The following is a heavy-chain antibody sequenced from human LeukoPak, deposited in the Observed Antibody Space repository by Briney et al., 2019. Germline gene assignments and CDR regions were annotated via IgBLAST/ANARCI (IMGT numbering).Heavy chain of an antibody. CDR2: ISSSGSTI. CDR3: ARVPGDYGGAFDI. CDR1: GFTFSSYV. J-gene: IGHJ3*02. V-gene: IGHV3-48*04. D-gene: IGHD4-17*01. Sequence: GGSLRLSCAAPGFTFSSYVMHWVRQAPGKGLEWVSYISSSGSTIYYADSVKGRFTISRDNAKNSLYLQMNSLRAEDTAMYYCARVPGDYGGAFDIWGQGTMVTVSS.